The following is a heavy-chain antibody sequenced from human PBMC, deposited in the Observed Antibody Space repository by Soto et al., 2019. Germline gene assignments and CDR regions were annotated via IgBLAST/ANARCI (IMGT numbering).Heavy chain of an antibody. CDR3: ARQYSSSSEGNYYYYMDV. CDR1: GGSISSYY. J-gene: IGHJ6*03. V-gene: IGHV4-59*08. Sequence: SETLSLTCTVSGGSISSYYWSWIRQPPGKGLEWIGYIYYSGSTNYNPSLKSRVTISVDTSKNQFSLKLSSVTAADTAVYYCARQYSSSSEGNYYYYMDVWGKGTTVTLSS. CDR2: IYYSGST. D-gene: IGHD6-6*01.